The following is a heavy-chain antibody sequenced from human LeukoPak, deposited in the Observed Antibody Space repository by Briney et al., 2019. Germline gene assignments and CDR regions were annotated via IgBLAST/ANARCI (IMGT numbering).Heavy chain of an antibody. J-gene: IGHJ4*02. V-gene: IGHV4-31*03. CDR3: ARGGELYYQKD. CDR2: IYYSGST. D-gene: IGHD2-8*01. CDR1: GGSISSGGYS. Sequence: SETLSLTCTVSGGSISSGGYSWSWIRQHPGKGLEWIGYIYYSGSTYYNPSLKSRVTISVDTSKNQFSLKLSSVTAADTAVYYCARGGELYYQKDWGQGTLVTVSS.